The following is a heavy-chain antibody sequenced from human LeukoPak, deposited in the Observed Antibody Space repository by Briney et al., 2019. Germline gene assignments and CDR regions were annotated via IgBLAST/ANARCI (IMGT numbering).Heavy chain of an antibody. D-gene: IGHD1-26*01. CDR1: GYRFTSYW. J-gene: IGHJ4*02. CDR2: IYPGDSDT. Sequence: GGSLKISCKGSGYRFTSYWIGWVRQMPGKGLEWMGIIYPGDSDTRYSPSFQGQVTISADKSISTAYLQWSSLKASDTAMYYCARFLTNSGSYPDYFDYWGQGTLVTVSS. CDR3: ARFLTNSGSYPDYFDY. V-gene: IGHV5-51*01.